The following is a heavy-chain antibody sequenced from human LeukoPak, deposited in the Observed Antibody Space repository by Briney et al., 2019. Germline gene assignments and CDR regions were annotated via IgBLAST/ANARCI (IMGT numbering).Heavy chain of an antibody. D-gene: IGHD3-16*01. Sequence: PGGSLRLSCAASGFTFGIYAMHWVRQPPGKGLEWVAVISFDENNKIYADSVKGRFIVSRDNSRNTLYLQMNSLRGEDTAVYYCARDFGVTNYHFDYWGQGTLVTVSS. CDR3: ARDFGVTNYHFDY. CDR1: GFTFGIYA. J-gene: IGHJ4*02. CDR2: ISFDENNK. V-gene: IGHV3-30-3*01.